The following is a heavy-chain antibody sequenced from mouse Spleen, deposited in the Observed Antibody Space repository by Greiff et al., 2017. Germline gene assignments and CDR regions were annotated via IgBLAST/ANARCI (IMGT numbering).Heavy chain of an antibody. J-gene: IGHJ3*01. CDR1: GYSITSIYY. V-gene: IGHV3-6*01. Sequence: EVQLVESGPGLVKPSQSLSLTCSVTGYSITSIYYXNWIRQFPGNKLEWMGYISYDGSNNYNPSLKNRISISRDTSKNQFFLKLNSVTTEDTATYYCAREGEGFAYWGQGTLVTVSA. CDR2: ISYDGSN. CDR3: AREGEGFAY.